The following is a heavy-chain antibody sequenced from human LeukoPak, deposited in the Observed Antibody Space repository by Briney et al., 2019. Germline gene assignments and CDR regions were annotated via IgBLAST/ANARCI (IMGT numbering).Heavy chain of an antibody. V-gene: IGHV4-61*08. CDR2: IYNSGIP. Sequence: SETLSLTCTVSGGSVSSGAYYWSWIRQPPGKGLEWLGYIYNSGIPNYNPSLKSRVTTSEDTSKNQISLKLSSVTAADTAVYYCARDSLDCSGTSCYFSWFDPWGQGTLVTVSS. D-gene: IGHD2-2*01. J-gene: IGHJ5*02. CDR3: ARDSLDCSGTSCYFSWFDP. CDR1: GGSVSSGAYY.